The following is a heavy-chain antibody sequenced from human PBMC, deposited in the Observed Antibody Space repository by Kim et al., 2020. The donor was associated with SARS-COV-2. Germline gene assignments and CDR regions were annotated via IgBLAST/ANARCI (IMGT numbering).Heavy chain of an antibody. Sequence: SETLSLTCTVSGGSISSYYWSWIRQPAGKGLEWIGRIYTSGSTNYNPSLKSRVTMSVYTSKNQFSLKLSSVTAADTAVYYCAGKMATVYYYHYGMDVWGPGTTVTVSS. J-gene: IGHJ6*02. CDR1: GGSISSYY. CDR3: AGKMATVYYYHYGMDV. V-gene: IGHV4-4*07. CDR2: IYTSGST. D-gene: IGHD4-4*01.